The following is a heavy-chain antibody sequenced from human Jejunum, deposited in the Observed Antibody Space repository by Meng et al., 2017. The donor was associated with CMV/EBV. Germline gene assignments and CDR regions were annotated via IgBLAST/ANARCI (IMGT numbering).Heavy chain of an antibody. D-gene: IGHD6-13*01. CDR1: GITRNGYW. V-gene: IGHV3-74*03. CDR2: INTEEHTK. CDR3: ARGGETAGPRDL. J-gene: IGHJ2*01. Sequence: ASGITRNGYWMNWVRQAAGEGVVWVSRINTEEHTKAYEDSEKGRITISRDNAKKTVYLQMNSLRDEDTAVYYCARGGETAGPRDLWGRGTLVTV.